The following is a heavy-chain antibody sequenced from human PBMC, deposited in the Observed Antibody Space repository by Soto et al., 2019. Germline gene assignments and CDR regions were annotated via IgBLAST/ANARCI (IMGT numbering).Heavy chain of an antibody. D-gene: IGHD6-13*01. CDR1: GGTFSSYA. J-gene: IGHJ4*02. V-gene: IGHV1-69*13. CDR2: IIPIFGTA. Sequence: SVKVSCKASGGTFSSYAISWVRQAPGQGLEWMGGIIPIFGTANYAQKFQGRVTITADESTSTAYMELSSLRSEDTAVYYCARDSPSPYSSQNYYFDYWGQGTLVTVSS. CDR3: ARDSPSPYSSQNYYFDY.